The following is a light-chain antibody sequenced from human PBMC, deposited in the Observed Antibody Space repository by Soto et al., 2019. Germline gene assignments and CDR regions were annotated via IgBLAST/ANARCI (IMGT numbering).Light chain of an antibody. CDR3: CSYAGSRV. V-gene: IGLV2-23*01. CDR2: EGS. J-gene: IGLJ3*02. Sequence: QSVLTQPASVSGSPGQSITISCTGTSSDVGSYNLVSWYQQHPGKAPKPMIYEGSKRPSGVSNRFSGSKSGNTASLTISGLQAEDEADYYCCSYAGSRVFGGGTQLTVL. CDR1: SSDVGSYNL.